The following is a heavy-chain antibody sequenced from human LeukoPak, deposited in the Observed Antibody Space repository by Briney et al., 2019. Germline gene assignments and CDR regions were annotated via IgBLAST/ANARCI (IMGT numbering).Heavy chain of an antibody. Sequence: GGSLRLSCAASGFTFSSHAMTWVRQAPGKGLEWGSSITGSGGSTFYADSVKGRFTISRDNSKSTLYLQMNSLRPEDTAVYYCAKPRGGDSWAFDIWGQGTKVTVSS. CDR3: AKPRGGDSWAFDI. CDR1: GFTFSSHA. CDR2: ITGSGGST. J-gene: IGHJ3*02. D-gene: IGHD2-21*02. V-gene: IGHV3-23*01.